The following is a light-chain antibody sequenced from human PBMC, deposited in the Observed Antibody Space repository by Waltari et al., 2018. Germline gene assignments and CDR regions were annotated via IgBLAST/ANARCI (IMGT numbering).Light chain of an antibody. Sequence: ELAVRQSQVTLSLTPAETSSTSCMASQSVSKYLAWYPQRPGQAPRLLIYAASTRATGIPDRFSGSGTGTDFSLTIRRLEPEDFAVYYCQNHERLPAKFGQGTKVESK. J-gene: IGKJ1*01. V-gene: IGKV3-20*01. CDR3: QNHERLPAK. CDR2: AAS. CDR1: QSVSKY.